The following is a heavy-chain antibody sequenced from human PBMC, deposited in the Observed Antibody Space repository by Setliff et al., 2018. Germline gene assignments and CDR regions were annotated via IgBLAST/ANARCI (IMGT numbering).Heavy chain of an antibody. Sequence: GASVKVSCKASGYTFTTYYMHWVRQAPGQGPEWMGIINPSGGTTSYAQKFQGRVTMTRDTSTSTVYMDLSSLRSEDTAVYYCARAPYGSSWYGYYYYYMDVWGKGTTVTVSS. CDR1: GYTFTTYY. J-gene: IGHJ6*03. CDR2: INPSGGTT. V-gene: IGHV1-46*01. CDR3: ARAPYGSSWYGYYYYYMDV. D-gene: IGHD6-13*01.